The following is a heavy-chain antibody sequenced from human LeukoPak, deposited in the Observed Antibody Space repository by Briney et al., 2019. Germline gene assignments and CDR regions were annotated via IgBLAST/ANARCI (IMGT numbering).Heavy chain of an antibody. J-gene: IGHJ4*02. CDR2: IYDSGST. CDR3: ARHGGSWTFDY. V-gene: IGHV4-59*08. D-gene: IGHD1-26*01. CDR1: GGSINSYY. Sequence: SETLSLTCTASGGSINSYYWNWIRQPPGKGLEWIGCIYDSGSTKYNPSLKSRVTMSVDTSKNQFSLKVSSVTAADTAVYYCARHGGSWTFDYWGQGTLVTVSS.